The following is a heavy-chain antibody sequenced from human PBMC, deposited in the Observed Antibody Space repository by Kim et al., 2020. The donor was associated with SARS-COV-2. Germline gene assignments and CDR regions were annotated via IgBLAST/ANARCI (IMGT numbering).Heavy chain of an antibody. V-gene: IGHV4-34*01. CDR3: ARVVKDYYDSSGYYYVPLSIYYYGMDV. CDR1: GGSFSGYY. D-gene: IGHD3-22*01. Sequence: SETLSLTCAVYGGSFSGYYWSWIRQPPGKGLEWIGEINHSGSTNYNPSLKSRVTISVDTSKNQFSLKLSSVTAADTAVYYCARVVKDYYDSSGYYYVPLSIYYYGMDVWGQGTTVTVSS. J-gene: IGHJ6*02. CDR2: INHSGST.